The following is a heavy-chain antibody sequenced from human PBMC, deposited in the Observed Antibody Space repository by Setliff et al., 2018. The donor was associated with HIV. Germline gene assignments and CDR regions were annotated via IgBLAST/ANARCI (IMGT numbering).Heavy chain of an antibody. CDR1: GFIFSNHD. CDR2: IGTGGDT. Sequence: GGSLRLSCEASGFIFSNHDFHWVRQAAAKGLEWVAAIGTGGDTYYVDSVKGRFTISRENARNSLYLQMNSLRAGDTAVYYCAREIVTLYTGGHYLYGDYVWLVWLHWGQGTLVTVSS. V-gene: IGHV3-13*01. J-gene: IGHJ4*02. D-gene: IGHD4-17*01. CDR3: AREIVTLYTGGHYLYGDYVWLVWLH.